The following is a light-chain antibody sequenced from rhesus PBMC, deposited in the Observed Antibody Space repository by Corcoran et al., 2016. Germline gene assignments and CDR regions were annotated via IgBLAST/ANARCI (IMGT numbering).Light chain of an antibody. Sequence: DIQMTQSPSSLSASVGDTVTITCRASQGISSYVNWFQQKPGKAPKLLIYAASSLESGVPSRFSGSGSGTEFTLTISSLLPEDFAAYYCLQHNSYPWTFGQGTKVEIK. CDR1: QGISSY. CDR3: LQHNSYPWT. CDR2: AAS. J-gene: IGKJ1*01. V-gene: IGKV1-28*01.